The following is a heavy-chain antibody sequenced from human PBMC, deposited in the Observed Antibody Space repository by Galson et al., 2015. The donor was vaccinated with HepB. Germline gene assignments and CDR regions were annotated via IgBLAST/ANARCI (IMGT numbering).Heavy chain of an antibody. Sequence: SVKVSCKASGYTFTSYDINWVRQATGQGLEWMGWMNPNSGNTGYAQKFQGRVTMTRNTSISTAYMELSSLRSEDTAVYYCARAQTPSPYGPVGDWGQGTLVTVSS. D-gene: IGHD4-17*01. CDR3: ARAQTPSPYGPVGD. J-gene: IGHJ4*02. V-gene: IGHV1-8*01. CDR1: GYTFTSYD. CDR2: MNPNSGNT.